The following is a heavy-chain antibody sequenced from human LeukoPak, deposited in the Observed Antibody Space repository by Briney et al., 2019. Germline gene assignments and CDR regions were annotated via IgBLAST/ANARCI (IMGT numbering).Heavy chain of an antibody. J-gene: IGHJ4*02. V-gene: IGHV3-23*01. Sequence: GGSLRLSCAASGFTFSSYAMSWVRQAPGKGLEWVSAISGSGGSTYYADSVKGRFTISRDNSKNTLYLQMNSLRAEDTAVYYRAKDLGPYDILPGYAGWGQGTLVTVSS. CDR1: GFTFSSYA. D-gene: IGHD3-9*01. CDR2: ISGSGGST. CDR3: AKDLGPYDILPGYAG.